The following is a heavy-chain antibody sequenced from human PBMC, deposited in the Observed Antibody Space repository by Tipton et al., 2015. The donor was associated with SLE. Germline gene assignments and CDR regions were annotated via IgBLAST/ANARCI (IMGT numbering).Heavy chain of an antibody. V-gene: IGHV3-7*01. J-gene: IGHJ6*03. CDR2: IKQDGSEK. CDR3: ARHGVEPGRELLLPPYMDV. Sequence: SLRLSCAASGITFSRYWMSWVRQAPGKGLEWVANIKQDGSEKYYVDSVKGRFTISRDNAKNSLYLQMNSLRAEDTAVYYFARHGVEPGRELLLPPYMDVWGKGTTVTVSS. D-gene: IGHD1-26*01. CDR1: GITFSRYW.